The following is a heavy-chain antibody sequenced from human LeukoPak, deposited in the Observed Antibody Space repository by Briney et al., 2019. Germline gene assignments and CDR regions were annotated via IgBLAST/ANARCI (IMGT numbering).Heavy chain of an antibody. V-gene: IGHV4-31*03. J-gene: IGHJ4*02. D-gene: IGHD1-26*01. CDR3: ARGGWELRYYFDY. CDR2: IYYSGST. CDR1: GGSISSVGYY. Sequence: SETLSLTCTVSGGSISSVGYYWSWIRQHPGKGLEWIGYIYYSGSTYYNPSLKSRVTISVDTSKNQFSLKLSSVTAADTAVYYCARGGWELRYYFDYWGQGTLVTVSS.